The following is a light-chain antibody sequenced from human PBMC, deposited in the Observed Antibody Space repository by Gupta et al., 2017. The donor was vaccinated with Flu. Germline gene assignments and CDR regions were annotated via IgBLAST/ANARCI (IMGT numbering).Light chain of an antibody. Sequence: QSVLTQPPSASGTPGQRVTISCSGSSSNIGRNPVNWYQHLPGTAPKLLVYRNNQRPSGVPDRFSGSKSGTSASLAISGLQAEDEADYYCAAWDDRLNGYVFGPGTKVTVL. CDR2: RNN. CDR1: SSNIGRNP. CDR3: AAWDDRLNGYV. V-gene: IGLV1-44*01. J-gene: IGLJ1*01.